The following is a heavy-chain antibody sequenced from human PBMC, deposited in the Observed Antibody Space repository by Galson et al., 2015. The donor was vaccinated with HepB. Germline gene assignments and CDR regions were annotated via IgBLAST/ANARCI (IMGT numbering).Heavy chain of an antibody. D-gene: IGHD3-3*01. Sequence: SLRLSCTASGFTFSSYAMHWVRQAPGQGLEWVAVISYDGSNKYYADSVKGRFTISRDNSKNTLYLQMNSLRAEDTAVYYCARSFGVVTLGDYWGQGTLVTVSS. CDR1: GFTFSSYA. CDR2: ISYDGSNK. J-gene: IGHJ4*02. V-gene: IGHV3-30-3*01. CDR3: ARSFGVVTLGDY.